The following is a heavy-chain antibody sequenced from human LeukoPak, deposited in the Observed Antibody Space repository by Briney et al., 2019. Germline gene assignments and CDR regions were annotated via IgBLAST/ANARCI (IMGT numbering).Heavy chain of an antibody. Sequence: ASVKVSCKASGYTFTGYYMHWVRQAPGQGLEWMGWINPNSGGTNYAQKFQGWVTMTRDTSISTAYMELSRLRSDDTAVYYCARDRPYYDFWSGYYWFDPWGQGTLVTVSS. V-gene: IGHV1-2*04. CDR2: INPNSGGT. CDR1: GYTFTGYY. J-gene: IGHJ5*02. CDR3: ARDRPYYDFWSGYYWFDP. D-gene: IGHD3-3*01.